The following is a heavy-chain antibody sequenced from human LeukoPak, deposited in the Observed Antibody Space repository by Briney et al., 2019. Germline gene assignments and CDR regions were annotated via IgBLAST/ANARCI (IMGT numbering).Heavy chain of an antibody. CDR1: GFTFSSSW. Sequence: QPGGSLRLSCPASGFTFSSSWMRWVRQVPGEGLVWVSRINTDGSITLYADSVKGRFTVSRDNAKNTLYLEMNSLRVDDTAVYYCARDLAGGDDYWGQGTLVTVSS. J-gene: IGHJ4*02. CDR2: INTDGSIT. D-gene: IGHD2-15*01. CDR3: ARDLAGGDDY. V-gene: IGHV3-74*03.